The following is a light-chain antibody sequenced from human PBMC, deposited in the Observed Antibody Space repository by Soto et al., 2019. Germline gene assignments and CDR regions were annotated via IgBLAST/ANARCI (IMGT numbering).Light chain of an antibody. J-gene: IGKJ4*01. Sequence: AIQMTQSASSLSASVGDRVTITCRASQRIRNDLGWYQQKPGKAPKLLIYAASSLQSGVPSRFSGSGSGTDFTLTISSLQPEDFATYYCLQDYNYPLTFGGGTKVEIK. CDR2: AAS. CDR1: QRIRND. V-gene: IGKV1-6*01. CDR3: LQDYNYPLT.